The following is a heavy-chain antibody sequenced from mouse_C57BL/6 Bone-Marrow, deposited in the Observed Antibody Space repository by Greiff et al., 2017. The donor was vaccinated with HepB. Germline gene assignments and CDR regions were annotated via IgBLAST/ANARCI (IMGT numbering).Heavy chain of an antibody. Sequence: QVQLKQPGAELVMPGASVKLSCKASGYTFTSYWMHWVKQRPGQGLEWIGEIDPSDSYTNYNQKFKGKSTLTVDKSSSTAYMQLSSLTSEDSAVYYCARSHLLLRGHYFDYWGQGTTLTVSS. CDR1: GYTFTSYW. CDR2: IDPSDSYT. D-gene: IGHD1-1*01. V-gene: IGHV1-69*01. CDR3: ARSHLLLRGHYFDY. J-gene: IGHJ2*01.